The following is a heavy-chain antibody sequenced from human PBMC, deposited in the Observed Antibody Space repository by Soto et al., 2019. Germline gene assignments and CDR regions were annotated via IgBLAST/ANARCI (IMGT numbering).Heavy chain of an antibody. J-gene: IGHJ6*02. Sequence: SQTLSLTCAISGDSVSSNSAAWNWIRQSPSRGLEWLGRTYYRSKWYNDYAVSVKSRITINPDTSKNQFSLQLNSVTPEDTAVYYCARDXMDIVVVPATIRGGMDVWGQGTTVTVSS. V-gene: IGHV6-1*01. CDR1: GDSVSSNSAA. D-gene: IGHD2-2*02. CDR3: ARDXMDIVVVPATIRGGMDV. CDR2: TYYRSKWYN.